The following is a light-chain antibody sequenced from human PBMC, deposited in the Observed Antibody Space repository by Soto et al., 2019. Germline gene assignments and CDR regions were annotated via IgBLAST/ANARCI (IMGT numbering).Light chain of an antibody. CDR2: DVS. CDR1: SSDVGGYNY. Sequence: QSALTHPASVSGSPGQSITISCTGTSSDVGGYNYVSWYQQHPGKAPKLMIYDVSNRPSGVSNRFSGSKSGNTASLTISGLQAEDEADYSCSSYTTSSTLVVFGGGTKLTVL. V-gene: IGLV2-14*01. J-gene: IGLJ2*01. CDR3: SSYTTSSTLVV.